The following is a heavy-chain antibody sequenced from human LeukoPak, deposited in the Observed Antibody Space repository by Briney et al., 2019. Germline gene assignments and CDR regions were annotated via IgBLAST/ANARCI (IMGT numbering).Heavy chain of an antibody. CDR2: IAKDGTNI. CDR3: ARNPYGDMPFDY. D-gene: IGHD4-17*01. J-gene: IGHJ4*02. CDR1: GFTFSIHA. V-gene: IGHV3-30*01. Sequence: SGGFLRLSCAASGFTFSIHAMHWVRQAPGKGLEWVAVIAKDGTNIFYADSVKGRFTISRDNSKNTLYLQMNSPGPEDTAVYYCARNPYGDMPFDYWGQGTLATVSS.